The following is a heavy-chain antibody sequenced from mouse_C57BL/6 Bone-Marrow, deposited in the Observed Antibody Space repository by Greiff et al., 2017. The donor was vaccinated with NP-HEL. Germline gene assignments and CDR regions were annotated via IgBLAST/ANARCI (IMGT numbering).Heavy chain of an antibody. J-gene: IGHJ3*01. CDR2: IYPGSGST. D-gene: IGHD2-4*01. CDR3: AREIYFDYGWFAC. Sequence: QVQLQQPGAELVKPGASVKMSCKASGYTFTSYWITWVKQRPGQGLEWIGDIYPGSGSTNYNEKFKGKATLTVDTSSSTAYMQLSSLTSEDSAVYYCAREIYFDYGWFACWGQGTLVTVSA. CDR1: GYTFTSYW. V-gene: IGHV1-55*01.